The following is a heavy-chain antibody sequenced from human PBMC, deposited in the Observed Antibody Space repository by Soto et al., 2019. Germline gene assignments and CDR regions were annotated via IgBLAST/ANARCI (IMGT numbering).Heavy chain of an antibody. CDR1: GGTFSSYA. D-gene: IGHD6-13*01. CDR3: ASSYSSSWNYYGMDV. Sequence: SVKVSCKASGGTFSSYAIGWVRKAPGQGLEWMGGIIPIFGTANYAQKFQGRVTITADESTSTAYMELSSLRSEDTAVYYCASSYSSSWNYYGMDVWGQGTTVTVSS. CDR2: IIPIFGTA. J-gene: IGHJ6*02. V-gene: IGHV1-69*13.